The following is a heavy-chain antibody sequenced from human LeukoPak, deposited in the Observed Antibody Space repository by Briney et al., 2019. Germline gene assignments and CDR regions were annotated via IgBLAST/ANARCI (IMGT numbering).Heavy chain of an antibody. D-gene: IGHD1-1*01. CDR1: GLIFSFYA. CDR2: ISGGGAGT. Sequence: GGSLRLSCAASGLIFSFYAMSWVRQAPGEGLEWVSSISGGGAGTYYADSVRGRFTISRDNSKNTLYLQMNSLRAEDTALYYCAKDFVRYNIQFDYWGQGALVTVSS. J-gene: IGHJ4*02. CDR3: AKDFVRYNIQFDY. V-gene: IGHV3-23*01.